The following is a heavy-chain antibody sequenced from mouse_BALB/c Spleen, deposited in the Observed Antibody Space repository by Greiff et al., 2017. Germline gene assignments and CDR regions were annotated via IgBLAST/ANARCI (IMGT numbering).Heavy chain of an antibody. J-gene: IGHJ3*01. Sequence: EVQLQQPGAELVKPGASVKLSCKASGYTFTSYWMHWVKQRPEQGLEWIGWIDPENGNTKYDPKFQGKATITADTSSNTAYLQLSSLTSEDTAVYYCARFGNYVWFAYWGQGTLVTVSA. D-gene: IGHD2-1*01. CDR3: ARFGNYVWFAY. V-gene: IGHV14-1*02. CDR2: IDPENGNT. CDR1: GYTFTSYW.